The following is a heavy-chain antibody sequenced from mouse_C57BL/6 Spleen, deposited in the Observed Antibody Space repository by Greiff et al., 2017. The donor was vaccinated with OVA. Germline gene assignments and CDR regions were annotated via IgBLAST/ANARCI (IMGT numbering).Heavy chain of an antibody. CDR3: ARESNHWYFDV. V-gene: IGHV3-5*01. CDR2: IYYSGTI. J-gene: IGHJ1*03. D-gene: IGHD2-5*01. CDR1: GISITTGNYR. Sequence: EVKLVESGPGLVKPSQTVFLTCTVTGISITTGNYRWSWIRQFPGNKLEWIGYIYYSGTITYNPSLTSRTTITRDTPKNQFFLEMNSLTAEDTATDYCARESNHWYFDVWGTGTTVTVSS.